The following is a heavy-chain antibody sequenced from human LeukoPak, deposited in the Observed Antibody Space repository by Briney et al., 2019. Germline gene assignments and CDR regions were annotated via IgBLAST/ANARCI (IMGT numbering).Heavy chain of an antibody. Sequence: PSETLSLTCTVSGGSISSGDYYWSWTRQPPGKGLEWIGYIYYSGSTYYNPSLKSRVTISVDTSKNQFSLKLSSVTAADTAVYYCAADHYYDSSGYYGWGQGTLVTVSS. CDR3: AADHYYDSSGYYG. J-gene: IGHJ4*02. CDR2: IYYSGST. D-gene: IGHD3-22*01. CDR1: GGSISSGDYY. V-gene: IGHV4-31*03.